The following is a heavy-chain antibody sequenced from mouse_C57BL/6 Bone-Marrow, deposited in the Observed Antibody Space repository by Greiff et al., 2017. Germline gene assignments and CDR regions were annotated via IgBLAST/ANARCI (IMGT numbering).Heavy chain of an antibody. J-gene: IGHJ4*01. CDR3: ARWGTTVVATGYAMDY. V-gene: IGHV1-18*01. D-gene: IGHD1-1*01. CDR2: INPNNGGT. CDR1: GYTFTDYN. Sequence: EVQLQQSGPELVKPGASVKIPCKASGYTFTDYNMDWVKQSHGKSLEWIGDINPNNGGTIYNQKFKGKATLTVDKSSSTAYMELRSLTSEDTAVYYGARWGTTVVATGYAMDYWGQGTSVTVSS.